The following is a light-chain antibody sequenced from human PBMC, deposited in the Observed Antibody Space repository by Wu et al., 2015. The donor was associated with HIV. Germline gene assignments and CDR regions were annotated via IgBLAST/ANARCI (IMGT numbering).Light chain of an antibody. Sequence: DIQMTQSPSSLSASVGDRVTITCRASQSISSYLNWYQQKPGKAPKFLIYAASSLQSGVPSRFSGSGSGTDFTLTISSLQPEDFATYYCQQKGTFGQGTRLEIK. J-gene: IGKJ5*01. CDR3: QQKGT. CDR2: AAS. CDR1: QSISSY. V-gene: IGKV1-39*01.